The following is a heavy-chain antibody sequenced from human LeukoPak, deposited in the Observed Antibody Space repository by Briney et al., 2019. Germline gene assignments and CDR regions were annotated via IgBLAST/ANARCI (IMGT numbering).Heavy chain of an antibody. J-gene: IGHJ4*02. V-gene: IGHV1-2*02. CDR2: VNPNTGDT. D-gene: IGHD5-12*01. CDR3: AKGKYSGYDAFHY. Sequence: RASVKVSCKASGYTFSGYYVHWVRQAPGQGVEWMGWVNPNTGDTNYVMKFRDRVTMTRDTSISTAYMELSRLISDDTAIYYCAKGKYSGYDAFHYWGQGTLVTVSS. CDR1: GYTFSGYY.